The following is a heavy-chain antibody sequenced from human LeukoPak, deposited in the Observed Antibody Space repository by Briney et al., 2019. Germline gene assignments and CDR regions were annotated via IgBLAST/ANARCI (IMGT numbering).Heavy chain of an antibody. CDR2: ISGSGGST. D-gene: IGHD6-19*01. CDR3: ARVYTFGSGWSHWFDP. V-gene: IGHV3-23*01. Sequence: GGSLRLSCAASGFTFSSYAMSWVRQAPGEGVGWVSAISGSGGSTYYADSVKGRFTISRDNSKNTLYLQMNSLGVEDTAVYYCARVYTFGSGWSHWFDPWGQGTLVTVSS. CDR1: GFTFSSYA. J-gene: IGHJ5*02.